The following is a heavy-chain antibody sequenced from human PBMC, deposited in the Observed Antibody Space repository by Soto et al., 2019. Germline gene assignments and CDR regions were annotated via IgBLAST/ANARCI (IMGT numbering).Heavy chain of an antibody. D-gene: IGHD3-3*01. CDR1: GFSLSTSGVG. V-gene: IGHV2-5*01. CDR3: AHLAITYYDVWSSYYNHYYYGMDV. Sequence: QITLKESGPTLVKPTQTLTLTCTFSGFSLSTSGVGVVWIRQPPGKALECLALIYWNDDKRYSPSLKSRLTITKDTTKNQVVLTMTNMDPMDTATYYCAHLAITYYDVWSSYYNHYYYGMDVWGQGTTVTAS. J-gene: IGHJ6*02. CDR2: IYWNDDK.